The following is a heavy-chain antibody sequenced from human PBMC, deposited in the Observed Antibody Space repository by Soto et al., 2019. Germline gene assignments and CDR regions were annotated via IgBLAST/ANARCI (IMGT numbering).Heavy chain of an antibody. CDR2: MNPNSGNT. Sequence: ASVKVSCKASGYTFTSYDINWVRQATGQGLEWMGWMNPNSGNTGYAQKFQGRVTMTRNTSISTAYMELSSLRSEDTAVYYCARGQGLQYSFDHWGQGTLVTVSS. V-gene: IGHV1-8*01. D-gene: IGHD4-4*01. CDR3: ARGQGLQYSFDH. CDR1: GYTFTSYD. J-gene: IGHJ4*02.